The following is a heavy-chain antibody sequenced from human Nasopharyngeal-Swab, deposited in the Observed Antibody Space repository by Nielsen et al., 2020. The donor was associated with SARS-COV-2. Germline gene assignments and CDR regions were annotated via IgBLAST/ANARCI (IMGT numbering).Heavy chain of an antibody. CDR2: IYHSGST. CDR3: ARELGYFDY. V-gene: IGHV4-38-2*02. Sequence: SETLSLTCTVSGYSISSGYYWGWIRQPPGKGLEWIGSIYHSGSTYYNPSLKSRVTISVDTSKNQFSLKLRSVTAADTAVYYCARELGYFDYWGQGTLVTVSS. J-gene: IGHJ4*02. CDR1: GYSISSGYY.